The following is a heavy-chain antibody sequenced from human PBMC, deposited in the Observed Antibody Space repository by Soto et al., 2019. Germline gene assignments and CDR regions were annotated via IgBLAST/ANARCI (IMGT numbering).Heavy chain of an antibody. J-gene: IGHJ3*02. D-gene: IGHD6-19*01. V-gene: IGHV3-9*01. CDR1: GFTFEDYA. Sequence: EVQLVESGGGLVQPGGSLRLSCAASGFTFEDYAMQWVRQPPGKGLEWVSGITWNSATMVYANSVRGRSTISRDNARTSLYLQMNSLRPEDTALYFCAKDIRSKQWPNDAFEMWGQGTMVTVSS. CDR3: AKDIRSKQWPNDAFEM. CDR2: ITWNSATM.